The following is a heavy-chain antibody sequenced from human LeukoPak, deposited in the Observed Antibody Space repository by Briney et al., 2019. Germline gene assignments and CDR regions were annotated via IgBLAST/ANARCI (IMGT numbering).Heavy chain of an antibody. J-gene: IGHJ4*02. Sequence: GGSLRLSCAASRFTFSSYAMSWVRQAPGKGLEWVSAISGSGGSTYYADSVKGRFTISRDNSKNTLYLQMNSLRAEDTAVYYCAKVIAWPYLAAPVDYWGQGTLVTVSS. D-gene: IGHD2-2*02. CDR3: AKVIAWPYLAAPVDY. CDR1: RFTFSSYA. CDR2: ISGSGGST. V-gene: IGHV3-23*01.